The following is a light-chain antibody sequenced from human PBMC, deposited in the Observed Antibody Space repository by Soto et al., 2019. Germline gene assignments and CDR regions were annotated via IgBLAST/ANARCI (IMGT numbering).Light chain of an antibody. V-gene: IGLV2-14*01. CDR3: SSWTSSTTQV. J-gene: IGLJ2*01. CDR2: EVN. Sequence: QSALTQPASVSGSPGQSITISCTGTSSDVGGYNFVSWYQQHPGKAPKLMIFEVNNRPSGVSNRFSGSKSGNTASLTISGLQVEDEADYYCSSWTSSTTQVLGGGTKVTVL. CDR1: SSDVGGYNF.